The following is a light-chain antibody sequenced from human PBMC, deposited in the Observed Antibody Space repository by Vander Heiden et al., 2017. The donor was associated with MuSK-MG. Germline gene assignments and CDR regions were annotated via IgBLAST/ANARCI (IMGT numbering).Light chain of an antibody. CDR3: QQYNNWPPA. J-gene: IGKJ2*01. CDR2: GAS. Sequence: EIVMTQSPATLSVSPGERATLSCRASQSVSSNLAWYQQKPGQAPRLLIYGASTRATGIPARFSGSGSGTEFTLTISSLQSEDFAVYYCQQYNNWPPAFVQWTKLEIK. CDR1: QSVSSN. V-gene: IGKV3-15*01.